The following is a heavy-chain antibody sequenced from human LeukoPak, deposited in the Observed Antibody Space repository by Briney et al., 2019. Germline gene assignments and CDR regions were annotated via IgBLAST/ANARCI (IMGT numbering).Heavy chain of an antibody. J-gene: IGHJ4*02. Sequence: PSETLSLTCTVSGDSISSYFWSWIRQPPGRGLEWIGYIYYNERSNYNPSLRSRVSISTDTSKNQFSLKLNSVTAADSAVYYCARSPKYFDRLLDGDSHYFFDSWGQGTLVTVSS. CDR3: ARSPKYFDRLLDGDSHYFFDS. CDR2: IYYNERS. CDR1: GDSISSYF. D-gene: IGHD3-9*01. V-gene: IGHV4-59*12.